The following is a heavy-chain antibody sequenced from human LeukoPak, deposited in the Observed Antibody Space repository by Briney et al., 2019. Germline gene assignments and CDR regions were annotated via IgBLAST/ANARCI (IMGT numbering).Heavy chain of an antibody. J-gene: IGHJ4*02. CDR2: ISGSGGST. V-gene: IGHV3-23*01. CDR3: AEQQAIAAAYPVDY. CDR1: GFTFSSYA. D-gene: IGHD6-13*01. Sequence: PGGSLRLSCAASGFTFSSYAMSWVRQAPGKGLEWVSAISGSGGSTYYADSVKGRFTISRYNSKNTLYLQMNSLRAEDTAVYYCAEQQAIAAAYPVDYWGQGTLVTVSS.